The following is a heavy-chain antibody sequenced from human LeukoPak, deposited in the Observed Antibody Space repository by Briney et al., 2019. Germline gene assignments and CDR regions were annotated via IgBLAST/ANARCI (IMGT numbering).Heavy chain of an antibody. D-gene: IGHD3-3*01. V-gene: IGHV1-69*13. Sequence: ASVKVSCKASGGTFSSYAISWVRQAPGQGLEWMGVIIPIFGTANYAQKFQGRVTVTADESTSTAYMELSSLRSEDTAVYYCARGNTIFGVVYNWFDPWGQGTLVTVSS. J-gene: IGHJ5*02. CDR3: ARGNTIFGVVYNWFDP. CDR1: GGTFSSYA. CDR2: IIPIFGTA.